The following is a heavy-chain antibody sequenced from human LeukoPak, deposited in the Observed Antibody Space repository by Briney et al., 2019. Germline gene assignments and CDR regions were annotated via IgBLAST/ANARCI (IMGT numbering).Heavy chain of an antibody. CDR2: IYYSGST. CDR1: GGSVSSGTYY. V-gene: IGHV4-61*01. D-gene: IGHD2-8*01. Sequence: SETLSLTCTVSGGSVSSGTYYWSWIRQPPGKGPEWIGYIYYSGSTNYNPSLKSRVTVSVDTFKNQCSLKLSSVTTADTAVYYCTRSTNLEAFDIWGQGTMVTVSS. CDR3: TRSTNLEAFDI. J-gene: IGHJ3*02.